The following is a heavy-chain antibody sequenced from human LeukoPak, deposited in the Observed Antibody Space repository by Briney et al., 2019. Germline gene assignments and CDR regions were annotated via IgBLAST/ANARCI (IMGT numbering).Heavy chain of an antibody. CDR1: GGSFSGYY. J-gene: IGHJ5*02. CDR2: INHSGST. CDR3: ARGLSYGSGYFVSLPRPSMGRGNWFDP. V-gene: IGHV4-34*01. D-gene: IGHD3-22*01. Sequence: PSETLSLTCAVYGGSFSGYYWSWIRQPPGKGLEWIGEINHSGSTNYNPSLKSRVTISVDTSKNQFSLKLSSVTAADTAVYYCARGLSYGSGYFVSLPRPSMGRGNWFDPWGQGTLVTVSS.